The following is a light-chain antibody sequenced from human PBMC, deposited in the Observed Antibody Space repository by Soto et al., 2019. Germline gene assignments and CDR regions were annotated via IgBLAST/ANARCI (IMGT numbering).Light chain of an antibody. Sequence: DIQMTQSPSSLSASVGDSVTITCRASQSISSYLNWYQQKPGKAPKLLIYAASSLQSGVPSRFSGSGSGTDFALTISSLQPEDFAPYYYQKSYSTPRTFGQGTKVDIK. CDR1: QSISSY. V-gene: IGKV1-39*01. CDR2: AAS. CDR3: QKSYSTPRT. J-gene: IGKJ1*01.